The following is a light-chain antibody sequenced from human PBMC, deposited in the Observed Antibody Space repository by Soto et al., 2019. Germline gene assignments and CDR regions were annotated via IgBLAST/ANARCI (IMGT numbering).Light chain of an antibody. Sequence: DVWILQSPLSLPVSPGEPASISCRSSQSLLHSNGYNYVDWYLQKPGQSPQLLIYLGSNRASGVPDRFSGSGSGTDFTLKISRVEAEDVGVYYCMQALQTRTFGQGTRWIS. J-gene: IGKJ1*01. CDR3: MQALQTRT. CDR2: LGS. V-gene: IGKV2-28*01. CDR1: QSLLHSNGYNY.